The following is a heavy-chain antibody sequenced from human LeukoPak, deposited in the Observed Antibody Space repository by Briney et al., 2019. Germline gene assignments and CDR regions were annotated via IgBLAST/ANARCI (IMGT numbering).Heavy chain of an antibody. Sequence: GGSLRLSCAASGFTFSSYAMHWVRQAPGKGLEWVAVISYDGSNKYYADSVKGRFTISRDNSKNTLYLQMNSLRAEDTAVYYCAGPLRYYFDYWGQGTLVTVSS. V-gene: IGHV3-30-3*01. J-gene: IGHJ4*02. CDR2: ISYDGSNK. CDR3: AGPLRYYFDY. CDR1: GFTFSSYA.